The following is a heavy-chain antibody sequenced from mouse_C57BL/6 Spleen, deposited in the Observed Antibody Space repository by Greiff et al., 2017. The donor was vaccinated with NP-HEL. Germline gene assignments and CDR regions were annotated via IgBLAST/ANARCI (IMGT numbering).Heavy chain of an antibody. CDR3: ARSSYSNYLAWCAY. J-gene: IGHJ3*01. Sequence: QVQLKQSGAELVKPGASVKISCKASGYAFSSYWMNWVKQRPGKGLEWIGQFYPGDGDTNYNGKFKGKATLTADKSSSTAYMQLSSLTSEDSAVDFCARSSYSNYLAWCAYWGQGTLVTVSA. CDR2: FYPGDGDT. CDR1: GYAFSSYW. V-gene: IGHV1-80*01. D-gene: IGHD2-5*01.